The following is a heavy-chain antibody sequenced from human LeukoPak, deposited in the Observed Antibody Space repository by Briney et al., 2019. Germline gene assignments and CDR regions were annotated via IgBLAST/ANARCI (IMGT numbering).Heavy chain of an antibody. CDR3: AGHGGLLWFGETGGFDY. J-gene: IGHJ4*02. V-gene: IGHV4-4*02. D-gene: IGHD3-10*01. Sequence: PSGTLSLTCAVSGGSISSSNWWSWVRPPPGKGLEWIGEIYHSGSTNYNPSLKRRVTISVDKSKNQFSLKLSSVTAADTAVYYCAGHGGLLWFGETGGFDYWGQGTLVTVSS. CDR2: IYHSGST. CDR1: GGSISSSNW.